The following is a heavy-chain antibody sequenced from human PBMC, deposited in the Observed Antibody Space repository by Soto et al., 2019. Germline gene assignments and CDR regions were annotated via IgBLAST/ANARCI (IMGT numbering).Heavy chain of an antibody. V-gene: IGHV4-59*01. J-gene: IGHJ4*02. Sequence: ASETLSLTCTVSGGSISSYYWSWIRQPPGKGLEWIGYIYYSGSTNYNPSLKSRVTISVDTSKNQFSLKLSSVTAADTAVYYCARVGRYSYGYFDYWGQGTLVTVSS. CDR1: GGSISSYY. D-gene: IGHD5-18*01. CDR3: ARVGRYSYGYFDY. CDR2: IYYSGST.